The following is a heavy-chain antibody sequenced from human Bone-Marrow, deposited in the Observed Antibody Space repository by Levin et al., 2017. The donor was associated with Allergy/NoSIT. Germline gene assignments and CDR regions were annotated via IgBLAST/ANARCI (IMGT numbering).Heavy chain of an antibody. CDR1: GFTFSSYA. J-gene: IGHJ4*02. Sequence: PGGSLRLSCAASGFTFSSYAMSWVRQAPTKGLEWVSSLSDSGDTFYADSVKGRFTISRDNSRNTLFLQMNSLRADDTALYYCAKGKISAAGGIDYWGQGILVTVSS. CDR3: AKGKISAAGGIDY. D-gene: IGHD6-13*01. CDR2: LSDSGDT. V-gene: IGHV3-23*01.